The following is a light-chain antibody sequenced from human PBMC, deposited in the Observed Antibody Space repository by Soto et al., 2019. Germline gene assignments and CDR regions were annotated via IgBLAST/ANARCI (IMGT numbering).Light chain of an antibody. CDR1: QDISNY. CDR2: KAS. J-gene: IGKJ1*01. CDR3: PQYNSYST. Sequence: IHMTHSPSSLSASVGDRVTITSQASQDISNYLNWYQQKPGKAPKLLIYKASSLESGLPSRFSGSGSGTEFTLTISSLQPDDFATYYCPQYNSYSTVGQVTQVEIK. V-gene: IGKV1-5*03.